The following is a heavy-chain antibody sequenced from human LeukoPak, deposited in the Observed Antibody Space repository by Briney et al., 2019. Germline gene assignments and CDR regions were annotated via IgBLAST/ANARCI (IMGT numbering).Heavy chain of an antibody. CDR1: GFTFNSYE. V-gene: IGHV3-48*03. CDR2: ISSSGSTI. J-gene: IGHJ6*02. Sequence: GGSLRLSCAAPGFTFNSYEINWVRQAPGKGLEWVSYISSSGSTIYYADSVKGRFTISRDNAKNSLYLQMNSLRAEDTAVYYSAKDKRPPSPAVARRDGASGDYYGMDLWGQGTTVTVSS. D-gene: IGHD3-16*01. CDR3: AKDKRPPSPAVARRDGASGDYYGMDL.